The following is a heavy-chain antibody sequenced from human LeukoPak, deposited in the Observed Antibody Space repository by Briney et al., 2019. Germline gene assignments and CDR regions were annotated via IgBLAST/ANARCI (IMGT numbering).Heavy chain of an antibody. D-gene: IGHD3-22*01. CDR3: ARDRPGDYYDSSGPN. CDR2: ISYDGSNK. V-gene: IGHV3-30*04. CDR1: GFTFGSYA. J-gene: IGHJ4*02. Sequence: AGGSLRLSCAASGFTFGSYAMHWVRQAPGKGLEWVAVISYDGSNKYYADSVKGRFTISRDNSKNTLYLQMNSLRAEDTAVYYCARDRPGDYYDSSGPNWGQGTLVTVSS.